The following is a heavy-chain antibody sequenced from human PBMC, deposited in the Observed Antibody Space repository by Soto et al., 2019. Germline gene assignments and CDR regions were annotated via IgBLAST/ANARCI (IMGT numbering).Heavy chain of an antibody. CDR2: MYHDGSS. Sequence: QVQLQESGPGLVKPSQTLSLTCTVSGGSMTSGGYYWTWIRQHPGKGLEWIGYMYHDGSSYYNPSLQSRVTISVDTSKNRFSLKLTSMTAADTALYYCARERSGQGGYGLDVWGQGTTVTVSS. V-gene: IGHV4-31*03. D-gene: IGHD3-10*01. CDR1: GGSMTSGGYY. CDR3: ARERSGQGGYGLDV. J-gene: IGHJ6*02.